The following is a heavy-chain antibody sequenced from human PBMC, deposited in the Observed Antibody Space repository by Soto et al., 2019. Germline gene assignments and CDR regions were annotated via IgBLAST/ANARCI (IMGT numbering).Heavy chain of an antibody. CDR2: ISAYNGNT. V-gene: IGHV1-18*01. D-gene: IGHD2-2*01. Sequence: GASVKVSCKASGYTFTSYGISWVRQAPGQGLEWMGWISAYNGNTNYAQKLQGRVTMTTDTSTSTAYMELRSLRSDDTAVYYCARGHIVVVPVARAVAGTMEFDYWGQGTLVTVS. CDR1: GYTFTSYG. J-gene: IGHJ4*02. CDR3: ARGHIVVVPVARAVAGTMEFDY.